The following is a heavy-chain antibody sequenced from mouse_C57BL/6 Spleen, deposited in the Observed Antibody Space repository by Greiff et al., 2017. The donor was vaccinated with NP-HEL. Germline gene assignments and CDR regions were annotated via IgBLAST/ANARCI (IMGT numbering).Heavy chain of an antibody. CDR3: ARGSITTAGAMDY. CDR2: ISYDGSN. Sequence: EVKLQESGPGLVKPSQSLSLTCSVTGYSITSGYYWNWIRQFPGNKLEWMGYISYDGSNNYNPSLKNRISITRDTSKNQFFLKLNSVTTEDTATYYCARGSITTAGAMDYWGQGTSVTVSS. D-gene: IGHD1-1*01. V-gene: IGHV3-6*01. CDR1: GYSITSGYY. J-gene: IGHJ4*01.